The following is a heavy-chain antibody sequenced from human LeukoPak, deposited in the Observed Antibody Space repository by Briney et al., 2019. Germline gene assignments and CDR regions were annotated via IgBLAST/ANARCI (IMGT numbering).Heavy chain of an antibody. Sequence: GASVTVSCKASGYTFTSYYMHWVRQAPGQGLEWMGIINPSGGSTSYAQKFQGRVTMTRDTSTSTVYMELSSLRSEDTAVYYCASADDTAAVDYWGQGTLVTVSS. CDR2: INPSGGST. CDR3: ASADDTAAVDY. J-gene: IGHJ4*02. CDR1: GYTFTSYY. D-gene: IGHD6-13*01. V-gene: IGHV1-46*01.